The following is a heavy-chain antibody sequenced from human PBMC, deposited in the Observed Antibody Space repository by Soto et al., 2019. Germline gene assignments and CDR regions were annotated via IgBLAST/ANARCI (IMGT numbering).Heavy chain of an antibody. CDR1: GFTFSNYG. CDR3: AKDGAPRYCGRSSCHPAGAY. D-gene: IGHD2-15*01. V-gene: IGHV3-30*18. CDR2: ISYDGSHK. Sequence: QVQLVESGGGVVQPGRSLRLSCAGSGFTFSNYGLHWVRQAPGKGLEWVAVISYDGSHKYYADSVKGRFTISRDSSNNVLYLQRDSLQTEDTAVYYCAKDGAPRYCGRSSCHPAGAYWGQGTLVTVSS. J-gene: IGHJ4*02.